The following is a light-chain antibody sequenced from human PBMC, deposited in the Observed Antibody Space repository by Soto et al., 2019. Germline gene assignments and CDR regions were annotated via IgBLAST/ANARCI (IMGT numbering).Light chain of an antibody. CDR1: QSFSTW. CDR2: KAS. J-gene: IGKJ1*01. Sequence: DIQMTQSPSTLSASLGDTVAITCLASQSFSTWLAWYQQKPGRAPKLLIYKASTLESGVPARFSGSGSGTEFTLTISSLQPDDFATYYCQQYNSYSWTFGQGTKVDIK. CDR3: QQYNSYSWT. V-gene: IGKV1-5*03.